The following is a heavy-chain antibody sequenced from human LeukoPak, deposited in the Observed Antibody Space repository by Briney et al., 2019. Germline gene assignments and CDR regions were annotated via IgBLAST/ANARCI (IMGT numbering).Heavy chain of an antibody. CDR3: ARSITSSWYGDFQH. Sequence: KASETLSLTCTVSGGSMSGYFRSWIRQPPGKGLEWIGYIYYSGSTNYNPSLKSRVTISVDTSKNQFSLKLSSVTAADTAVYYCARSITSSWYGDFQHWGQGTLVTVSS. V-gene: IGHV4-59*01. CDR1: GGSMSGYF. J-gene: IGHJ1*01. CDR2: IYYSGST. D-gene: IGHD6-13*01.